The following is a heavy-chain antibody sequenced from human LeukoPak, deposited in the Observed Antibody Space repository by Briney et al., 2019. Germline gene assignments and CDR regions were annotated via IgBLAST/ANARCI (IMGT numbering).Heavy chain of an antibody. CDR3: ARNYGDYNAEYFQH. CDR2: ISSSSSYI. Sequence: PGGSLRFSCAASGFTFSSYSMNWVRQAPGKGLEWVSSISSSSSYIYYADSVKGRFTISRDNAKNSLYLQMNSLRAEDTAVYYCARNYGDYNAEYFQHWGQGTLVTVSS. D-gene: IGHD4-17*01. J-gene: IGHJ1*01. CDR1: GFTFSSYS. V-gene: IGHV3-21*01.